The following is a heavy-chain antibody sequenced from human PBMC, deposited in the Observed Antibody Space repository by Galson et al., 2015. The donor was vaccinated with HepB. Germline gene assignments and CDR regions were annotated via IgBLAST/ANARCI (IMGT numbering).Heavy chain of an antibody. Sequence: SLRLSCAASEFPFSDYAIHWVRQTPGKGLEYVSSIGTDGGSTFYADSVKGRFTISRDNSRNRVFLQMNSVRIEDTAIYYCVWAAWGSTGSPFDPWGQGTLVTVSS. CDR1: EFPFSDYA. D-gene: IGHD6-13*01. J-gene: IGHJ5*02. CDR3: VWAAWGSTGSPFDP. V-gene: IGHV3-64D*06. CDR2: IGTDGGST.